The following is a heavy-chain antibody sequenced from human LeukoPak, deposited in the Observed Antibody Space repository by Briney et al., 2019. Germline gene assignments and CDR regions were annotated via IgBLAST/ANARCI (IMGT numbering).Heavy chain of an antibody. CDR1: GFTFSSYS. CDR2: IKQDGSEK. V-gene: IGHV3-7*01. Sequence: PGGSLRLSCAASGFTFSSYSMNWVRQAPGKGLEWVANIKQDGSEKYYVDSVKGRFTISRDNAKNSLYLQMNSLRAEDTAVYYCASGPDIVATWGAFDIWGQGTMVTVSS. J-gene: IGHJ3*02. CDR3: ASGPDIVATWGAFDI. D-gene: IGHD5-12*01.